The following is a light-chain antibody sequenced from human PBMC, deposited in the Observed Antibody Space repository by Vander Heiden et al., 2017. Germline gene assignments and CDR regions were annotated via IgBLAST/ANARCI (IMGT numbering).Light chain of an antibody. CDR3: MICHSSAWV. CDR2: YRSDSDR. Sequence: QAVRTQPASLSASLGASTSLTCTLRSGINVDASIIYWYQKKPGSPPQHLLRYRSDSDRQLPSGVPSRFSGSKDASANAGILLISGLQSDDEADSYCMICHSSAWVFGGGTSLTVL. V-gene: IGLV5-45*01. J-gene: IGLJ3*02. CDR1: SGINVDASI.